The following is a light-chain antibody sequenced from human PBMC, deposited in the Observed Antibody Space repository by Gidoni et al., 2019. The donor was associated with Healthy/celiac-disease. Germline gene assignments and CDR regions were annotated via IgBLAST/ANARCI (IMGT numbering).Light chain of an antibody. V-gene: IGKV1-39*01. Sequence: DIQMTQSPSSLSASVGDRVTITCRASQSISSYLNWYQQKPGKAPKLLIYAASSLQSGLPSRFSVSGSGTDFTLTISSLQPEDFATYYCQQSYSTPYTFGQGTKLEIK. J-gene: IGKJ2*01. CDR2: AAS. CDR1: QSISSY. CDR3: QQSYSTPYT.